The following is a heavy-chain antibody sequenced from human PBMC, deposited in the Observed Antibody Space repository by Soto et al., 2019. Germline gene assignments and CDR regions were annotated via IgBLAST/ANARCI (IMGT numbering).Heavy chain of an antibody. J-gene: IGHJ6*03. Sequence: QVQVVESGGGLVKPGGSLRLSCAASGFTFSDYYMSWIRQAPGKGLEWVSYISSSGGSIYYADAVKGRFTISRDNAKNPLYLQLHSPRAEDTPVDYRARGCQEGGEKVGYCYRCNMDVLGTGTTVTVSS. D-gene: IGHD3-16*01. V-gene: IGHV3-11*01. CDR2: ISSSGGSI. CDR3: ARGCQEGGEKVGYCYRCNMDV. CDR1: GFTFSDYY.